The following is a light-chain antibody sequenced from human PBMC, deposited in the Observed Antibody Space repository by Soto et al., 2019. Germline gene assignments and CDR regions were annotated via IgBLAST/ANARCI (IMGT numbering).Light chain of an antibody. CDR3: QQYNNWPYT. Sequence: ETVMTQSPATLSVSPGERATLSCRSSRSVGRDLAWYQHKPGQSPRLLISATSTRASNISPRFSGSGSGTEFALTICRLQSEDFADYYCQQYNNWPYTFGPGTKVDLK. CDR1: RSVGRD. J-gene: IGKJ3*01. V-gene: IGKV3-15*01. CDR2: ATS.